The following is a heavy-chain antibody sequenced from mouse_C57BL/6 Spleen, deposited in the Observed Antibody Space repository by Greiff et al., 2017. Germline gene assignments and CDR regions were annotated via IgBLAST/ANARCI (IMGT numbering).Heavy chain of an antibody. CDR3: ARRYYGSSLDY. D-gene: IGHD1-1*01. CDR1: GYSFTSYY. Sequence: QVQLQQSGPELVKPGASVKISCKASGYSFTSYYIHWVKQRPGQGLEWIGWIYPGSGNTKYNEKFKGKATLTADTSSSTAYMQLSSLTSEDSAVYYCARRYYGSSLDYWGQGTTLTVSS. CDR2: IYPGSGNT. J-gene: IGHJ2*01. V-gene: IGHV1-66*01.